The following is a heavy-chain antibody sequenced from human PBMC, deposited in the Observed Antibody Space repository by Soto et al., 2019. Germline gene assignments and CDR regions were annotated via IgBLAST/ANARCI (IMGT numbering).Heavy chain of an antibody. D-gene: IGHD3-16*01. Sequence: EVQLVESGGDFVKPGGSLRVSCAVYGFSFSNAWMSWVRQAPGKGLEWVGRIKSRADGGTTDYTAPVKGRCTISRDDAKTTVCLQMISLKTEDTAVYYCTAHLGEFFPLDYWGQGTLVTVSS. CDR1: GFSFSNAW. V-gene: IGHV3-15*01. J-gene: IGHJ4*02. CDR2: IKSRADGGTT. CDR3: TAHLGEFFPLDY.